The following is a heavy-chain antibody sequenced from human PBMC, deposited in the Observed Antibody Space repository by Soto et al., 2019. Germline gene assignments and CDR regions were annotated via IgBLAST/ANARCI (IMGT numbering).Heavy chain of an antibody. J-gene: IGHJ5*02. CDR3: ATGVSYGSGSYFTWFDP. V-gene: IGHV1-24*01. Sequence: GASVKVSCKVSGYTLTELSMHWVRQAPGKGLEWMGGFDPEDGETIYAQKFQGRVTMTEDTSTDTAYMELSSLRSEDTAVYYCATGVSYGSGSYFTWFDPRGQGTLVTVSS. D-gene: IGHD3-10*01. CDR1: GYTLTELS. CDR2: FDPEDGET.